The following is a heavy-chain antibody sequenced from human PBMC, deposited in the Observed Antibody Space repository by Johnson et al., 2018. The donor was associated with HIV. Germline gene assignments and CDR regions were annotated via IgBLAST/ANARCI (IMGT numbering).Heavy chain of an antibody. CDR2: INWNGGST. V-gene: IGHV3-9*01. J-gene: IGHJ3*02. D-gene: IGHD6-13*01. Sequence: EVQLVESGGGLLHPGRSLRLSCAASGFTFDDYGMNWVRQAPGKGLEWVSGINWNGGSTGYADSVKGRFTISRDNSKNSLYLQMNSLRPEDTGLYYCAKDIASGYTNSGTLDIWGQGTMVTVSS. CDR3: AKDIASGYTNSGTLDI. CDR1: GFTFDDYG.